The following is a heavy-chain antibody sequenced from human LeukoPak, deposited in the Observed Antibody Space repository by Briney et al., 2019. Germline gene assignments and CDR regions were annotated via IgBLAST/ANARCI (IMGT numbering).Heavy chain of an antibody. Sequence: GGSLRLSCAASGFTFDDYGMSWVRQAPGKGLEWVAVISYDGSNKYYADSVKGRFTISRDNSKNTLYLQMNSLRAEDTAVYYCAKTKWTYDSSGYPVPMDVWGKGTTVTVSS. V-gene: IGHV3-30*18. D-gene: IGHD3-22*01. J-gene: IGHJ6*03. CDR1: GFTFDDYG. CDR2: ISYDGSNK. CDR3: AKTKWTYDSSGYPVPMDV.